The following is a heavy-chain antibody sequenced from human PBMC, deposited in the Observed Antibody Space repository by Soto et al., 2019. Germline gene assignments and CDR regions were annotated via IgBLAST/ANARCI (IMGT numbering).Heavy chain of an antibody. CDR3: AREGFPGPRGIVATTPFVWFEP. D-gene: IGHD5-12*01. Sequence: ASVKVSCKASGYTFTSYGISWVRQAPGQGLEWMGWISAYNGNTNYAQKLQGRVTMTTDTSTSTAYMELRSLRSDDTGVYYCAREGFPGPRGIVATTPFVWFEPWGQGTLVTVSS. V-gene: IGHV1-18*01. J-gene: IGHJ5*02. CDR1: GYTFTSYG. CDR2: ISAYNGNT.